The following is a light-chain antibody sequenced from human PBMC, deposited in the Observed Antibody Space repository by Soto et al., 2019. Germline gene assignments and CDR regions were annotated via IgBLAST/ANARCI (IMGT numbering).Light chain of an antibody. Sequence: EIVLTQSPGTLSLSPGERATLSCRASQSVSSSYLAWYQQKPGQAPRLLIYGASSRATGIPDRFSGSGAGTDFSLTISRLEPEDVAVYYCQQQGSSPVFTFGPGTKVDIK. V-gene: IGKV3-20*01. J-gene: IGKJ3*01. CDR3: QQQGSSPVFT. CDR2: GAS. CDR1: QSVSSSY.